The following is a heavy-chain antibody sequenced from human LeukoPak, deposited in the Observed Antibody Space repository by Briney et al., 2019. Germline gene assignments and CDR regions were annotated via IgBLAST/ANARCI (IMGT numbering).Heavy chain of an antibody. CDR3: AREQRGHYDILTDYFDY. CDR2: IYYSGST. CDR1: GGSISSGGYY. D-gene: IGHD3-9*01. J-gene: IGHJ4*02. Sequence: SETLSLTCTVSGGSISSGGYYWSWIRQHPGKGLEWIGYIYYSGSTYYNPSLKSRVTISVDTSKNQFSLKLSSVTAADTAVYYCAREQRGHYDILTDYFDYWGQGTLVTVSS. V-gene: IGHV4-31*03.